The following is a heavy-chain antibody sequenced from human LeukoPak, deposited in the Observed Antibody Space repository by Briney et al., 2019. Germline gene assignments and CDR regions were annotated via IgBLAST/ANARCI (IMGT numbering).Heavy chain of an antibody. V-gene: IGHV3-23*01. CDR3: AKRIPVVAMQYFDL. CDR1: GFTLKTYA. J-gene: IGHJ2*01. Sequence: GGSLRLSCEVSGFTLKTYAMSWVRQAPGKGLEWVSTLGSGGSTLYGDSVKGRLTIPKHNTKNTLYLQMTSLRGEDTAVYYCAKRIPVVAMQYFDLWGRGTLVAVSS. CDR2: LGSGGST. D-gene: IGHD6-19*01.